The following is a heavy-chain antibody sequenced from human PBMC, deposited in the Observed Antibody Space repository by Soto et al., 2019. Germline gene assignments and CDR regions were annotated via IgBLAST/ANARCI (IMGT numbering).Heavy chain of an antibody. J-gene: IGHJ4*02. CDR3: ARENCTGGACSSLDY. V-gene: IGHV4-31*03. CDR1: GGSISSGVHY. CDR2: IYYSGST. D-gene: IGHD2-8*02. Sequence: QVQLQESGPRLVRPSQTLSLTCTVSGGSISSGVHYWTWIRQHPGKGLEWIGYIYYSGSTYSNPSLKSRVTISVDTSKNQFSLHLRSVTAADTAVYYCARENCTGGACSSLDYWGQGTLVTVSS.